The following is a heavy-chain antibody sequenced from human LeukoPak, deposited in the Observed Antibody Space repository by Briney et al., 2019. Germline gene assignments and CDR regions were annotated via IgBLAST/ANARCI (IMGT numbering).Heavy chain of an antibody. Sequence: GGALRLSCAASGFIFSSYWMSWVRQVPEKGLEWVANIKQDGTETSYVDSVEGRFTISRDNAKNSLFLQMNSLRADDTALHCCARGVTSAWYLRYYFEYWGQGIRVTVPS. V-gene: IGHV3-7*03. CDR1: GFIFSSYW. J-gene: IGHJ4*02. CDR2: IKQDGTET. CDR3: ARGVTSAWYLRYYFEY. D-gene: IGHD6-13*01.